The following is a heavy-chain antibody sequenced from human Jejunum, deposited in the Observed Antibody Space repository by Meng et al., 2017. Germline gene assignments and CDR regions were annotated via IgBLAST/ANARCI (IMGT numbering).Heavy chain of an antibody. Sequence: QLQWHESGPWLVKPSGTRSLTCAGSGASISRTNWWSWVRQPPGKGLEWIGKIDPSESTHYNPSLKGRVTISADRSKNQFSLRLTSVTAADTAIYYCASDQYASAWFKYWGQGALVTVSS. J-gene: IGHJ4*02. CDR1: GASISRTNW. CDR2: IDPSEST. CDR3: ASDQYASAWFKY. D-gene: IGHD2-2*01. V-gene: IGHV4-4*02.